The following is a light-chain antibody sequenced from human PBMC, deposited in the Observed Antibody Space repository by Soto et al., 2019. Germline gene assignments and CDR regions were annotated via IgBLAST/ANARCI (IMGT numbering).Light chain of an antibody. J-gene: IGLJ2*01. V-gene: IGLV1-44*01. CDR2: SNT. Sequence: QSVLTQPPSASGTPGQTIAISCSGGSSHIGSHTVNWYQQLPGTAPRLLIYSNTQRPSGVPDRFSGSKSGTSASLAITGLQSEDEGDYYCAAWDDSLNGVVFGGGTKLTVL. CDR1: SSHIGSHT. CDR3: AAWDDSLNGVV.